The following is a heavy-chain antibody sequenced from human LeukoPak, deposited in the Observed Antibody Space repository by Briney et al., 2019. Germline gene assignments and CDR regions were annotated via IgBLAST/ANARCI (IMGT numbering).Heavy chain of an antibody. D-gene: IGHD3-22*01. CDR1: GFTFNTYA. V-gene: IGHV3-23*01. Sequence: GGSLRLSCAASGFTFNTYAMSWVRQAPGKGLEWVSAISSSGGGTFHADSVKGRFTISRDNAKNSLYLQMNSLRAEDTALYYCARRDYYYDSSGYYKSQYYFDYWGQGTLVTVSS. CDR2: ISSSGGGT. J-gene: IGHJ4*02. CDR3: ARRDYYYDSSGYYKSQYYFDY.